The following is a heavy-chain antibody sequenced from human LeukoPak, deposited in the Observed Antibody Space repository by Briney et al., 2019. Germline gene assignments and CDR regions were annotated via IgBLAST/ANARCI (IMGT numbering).Heavy chain of an antibody. V-gene: IGHV1-8*01. J-gene: IGHJ4*02. Sequence: ASVKVSCKASGYTFTSYDINWVRQATGQGLEWMGWMNPNSGNTGYAQKFQGRVTMTRNTSISTAYMELSSPRSEDTAVYYCARGRAYYYDSSGLAPDYWGQGTLVTVSS. D-gene: IGHD3-22*01. CDR1: GYTFTSYD. CDR2: MNPNSGNT. CDR3: ARGRAYYYDSSGLAPDY.